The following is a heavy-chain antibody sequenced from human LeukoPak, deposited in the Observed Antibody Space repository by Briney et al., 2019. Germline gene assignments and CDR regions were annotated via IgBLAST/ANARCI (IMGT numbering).Heavy chain of an antibody. CDR1: GFTFSSYG. CDR2: ISSLSGTR. CDR3: ARVYCTNGVCDPPPRQLVYYFDY. D-gene: IGHD2-8*01. Sequence: TGGSLRLSCAASGFTFSSYGMNWVRQAPGKGLEWVSFISSLSGTRDYADSVKGRFTISRDNAKNSLYLQMNSLRAEDTAVYYCARVYCTNGVCDPPPRQLVYYFDYWGQGTLVTVSS. V-gene: IGHV3-48*01. J-gene: IGHJ4*02.